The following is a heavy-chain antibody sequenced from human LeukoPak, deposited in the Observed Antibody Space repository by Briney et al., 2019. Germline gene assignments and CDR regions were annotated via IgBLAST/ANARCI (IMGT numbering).Heavy chain of an antibody. CDR3: ARDVMSIYYMDV. Sequence: GASVKVSCKASGYTFTSYYMHWVRQAPGQGLEWMGIINPSGGSTSYAQKFQGRVTMTRDMSTSTVYMELSSLRSEDTAVYYCARDVMSIYYMDVWGKGTTVTISS. V-gene: IGHV1-46*01. CDR2: INPSGGST. CDR1: GYTFTSYY. J-gene: IGHJ6*03. D-gene: IGHD2-21*01.